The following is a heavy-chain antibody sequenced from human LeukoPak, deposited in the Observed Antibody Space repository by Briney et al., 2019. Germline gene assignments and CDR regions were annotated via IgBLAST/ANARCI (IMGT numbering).Heavy chain of an antibody. D-gene: IGHD6-19*01. CDR1: GGTFSSYA. J-gene: IGHJ6*03. CDR3: ARDRIAVAGRKYYYYMDV. CDR2: IIPIYGTA. V-gene: IGHV1-69*06. Sequence: AVKVSCKASGGTFSSYAISWVRQAPVQGLEWMGGIIPIYGTANYAQKFQGRVTITADKSTSTAYMELSSLRSEDTAVYYCARDRIAVAGRKYYYYMDVWGKGTTVTVSS.